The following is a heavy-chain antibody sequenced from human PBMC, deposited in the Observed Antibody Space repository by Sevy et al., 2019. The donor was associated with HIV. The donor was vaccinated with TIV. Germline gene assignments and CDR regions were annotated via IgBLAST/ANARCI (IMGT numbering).Heavy chain of an antibody. V-gene: IGHV3-21*01. CDR3: AREDYYDSSLPLDY. CDR2: ISSSSSYI. Sequence: GGSLRLSCAASGFTFSSYSMNWVRQAPGKGLEWVSSISSSSSYIYYAGSVKGRFTITRDNAKNSLYLQMNSLRAEDTAVYYCAREDYYDSSLPLDYWGQGTLVTVSS. D-gene: IGHD3-22*01. J-gene: IGHJ4*02. CDR1: GFTFSSYS.